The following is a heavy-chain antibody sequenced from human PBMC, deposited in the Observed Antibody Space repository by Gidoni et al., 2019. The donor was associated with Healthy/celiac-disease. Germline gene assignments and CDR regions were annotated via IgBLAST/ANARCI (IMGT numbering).Heavy chain of an antibody. Sequence: EVQLVESGGGLVKPGRSLRLSLTASGFPFGCYALSWFRQAPGKGLEWVGFIRSKAYGGTTEYAASVKGRFTISRDDSKSIAYLQMNSLKTEDTAVYYCTRGRGSSIDAFDIWGQGTMVTVSS. CDR2: IRSKAYGGTT. CDR1: GFPFGCYA. D-gene: IGHD1-26*01. CDR3: TRGRGSSIDAFDI. V-gene: IGHV3-49*05. J-gene: IGHJ3*02.